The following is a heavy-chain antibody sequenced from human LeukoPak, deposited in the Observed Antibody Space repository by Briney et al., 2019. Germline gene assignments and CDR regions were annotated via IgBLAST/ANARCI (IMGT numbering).Heavy chain of an antibody. CDR3: AKSLGAYCGGDCYPDDY. CDR2: ISWNSGSI. V-gene: IGHV3-9*01. Sequence: GGSLRLSCAASGFTFDDYAMHWVRQAPGKGLEWVSGISWNSGSIGYADSVKGRFTISRDNAKNSLYLQMNSLRAEDTALYYCAKSLGAYCGGDCYPDDYWGQGTLVTVFS. CDR1: GFTFDDYA. J-gene: IGHJ4*02. D-gene: IGHD2-21*02.